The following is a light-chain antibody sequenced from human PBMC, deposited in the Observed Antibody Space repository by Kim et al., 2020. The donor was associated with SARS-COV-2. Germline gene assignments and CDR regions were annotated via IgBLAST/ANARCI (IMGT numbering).Light chain of an antibody. CDR1: QNIHFH. CDR3: QQTYGSPLT. CDR2: DIS. J-gene: IGKJ4*01. Sequence: IQMTQSPSSLSASVGDRVTITCRASQNIHFHLNWYQQKPGKAPKVLIYDISTLQSGVSSRFSGSGSGTGFTLTISSLQPEDFATYYCQQTYGSPLTFGGGTKVEIK. V-gene: IGKV1-39*01.